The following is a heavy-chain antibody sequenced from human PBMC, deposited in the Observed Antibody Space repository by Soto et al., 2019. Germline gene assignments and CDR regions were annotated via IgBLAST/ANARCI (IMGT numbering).Heavy chain of an antibody. J-gene: IGHJ6*02. CDR1: GFTFGDYA. V-gene: IGHV3-49*03. CDR3: TRDPAGYYYYGMDV. CDR2: IRSKAYGGTT. Sequence: HPGGSLRLSCTASGFTFGDYAMSWFRQAPGKGREWVGFIRSKAYGGTTEYAASVKGRFTISRDDSKSIAYLQMNSLKTEDTAVYYCTRDPAGYYYYGMDVWGQGTTVTVSS.